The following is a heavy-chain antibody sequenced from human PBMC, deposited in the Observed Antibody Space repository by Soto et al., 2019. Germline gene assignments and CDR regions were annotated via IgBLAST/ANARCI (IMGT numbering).Heavy chain of an antibody. J-gene: IGHJ4*02. CDR2: IKQDGSEK. D-gene: IGHD3-9*01. CDR3: ARSRYFDWSTSYYFDY. CDR1: GFTFSSYW. V-gene: IGHV3-7*01. Sequence: GGSLRLSCAASGFTFSSYWMSWVRQAPGKGLEWVANIKQDGSEKYYVDSVKGRFTISRDNAKNSLYLQMNSLRAEDTAVYYCARSRYFDWSTSYYFDYWGQGTLVTVSS.